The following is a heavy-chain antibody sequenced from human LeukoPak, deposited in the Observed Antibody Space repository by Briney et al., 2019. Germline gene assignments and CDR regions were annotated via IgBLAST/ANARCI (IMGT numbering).Heavy chain of an antibody. J-gene: IGHJ3*02. D-gene: IGHD3-22*01. CDR2: ISSSGST. Sequence: SETLSLTCTVSGGSISSYYWSWIRQPPGKGLEWIGRISSSGSTNYNPSLKSRVTISVDTSKNQFSLKLSSVAAADTTVYFCARGPYSYDSSGAFDIWGQGTMVTVSS. CDR1: GGSISSYY. CDR3: ARGPYSYDSSGAFDI. V-gene: IGHV4-4*08.